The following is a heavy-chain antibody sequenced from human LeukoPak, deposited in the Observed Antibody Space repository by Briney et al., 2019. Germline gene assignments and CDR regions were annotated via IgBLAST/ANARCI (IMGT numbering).Heavy chain of an antibody. V-gene: IGHV1-2*02. D-gene: IGHD2-2*01. CDR3: ARDEDVGDCTTTSCGWFDP. J-gene: IGHJ5*02. CDR1: GYTFTDYY. CDR2: INPHSGGT. Sequence: ASVKVSCKASGYTFTDYYMHWVRQAPGQGLEWMGWINPHSGGTNYAQKFQGRVTMTRDTSISTAYLELSRLRSDDTAVYYCARDEDVGDCTTTSCGWFDPWGQGTLVTVSS.